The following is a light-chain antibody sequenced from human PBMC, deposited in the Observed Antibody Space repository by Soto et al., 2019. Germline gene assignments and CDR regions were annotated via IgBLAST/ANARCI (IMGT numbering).Light chain of an antibody. Sequence: MTQSPSTLSASVGDRVTITCRASQSVSSNLAWYQQRPGQAPRLLIYSTSTRATGIPARFSGSGSGTEFTLTISSLQSEDFAVYYCQQYNNWPPWTFGQGTKVDIK. V-gene: IGKV3-15*01. CDR1: QSVSSN. CDR3: QQYNNWPPWT. J-gene: IGKJ1*01. CDR2: STS.